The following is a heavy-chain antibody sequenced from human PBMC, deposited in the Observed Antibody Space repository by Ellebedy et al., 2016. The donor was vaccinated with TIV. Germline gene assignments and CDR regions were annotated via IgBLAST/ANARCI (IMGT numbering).Heavy chain of an antibody. Sequence: MPSETLSLTCPVSGGSISSYSWSWIRQPPGKGLGWIGYLYYSGSTNYNPSLKSPVTIAVDTSKNQFSLKLSSVTAADTAVYYCARGVGGAPGWYFDLWGRGTLVTVSS. J-gene: IGHJ2*01. CDR3: ARGVGGAPGWYFDL. D-gene: IGHD1-26*01. CDR1: GGSISSYS. V-gene: IGHV4-59*08. CDR2: LYYSGST.